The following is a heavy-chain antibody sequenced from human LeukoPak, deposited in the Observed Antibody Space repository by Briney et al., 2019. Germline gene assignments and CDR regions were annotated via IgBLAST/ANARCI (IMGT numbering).Heavy chain of an antibody. V-gene: IGHV4-59*08. Sequence: SETLSLTCTVSGGSISSYYWNWIRQPPGKGLEWIGYIYYSGSTNYNPSLKSRVTISVDTSKNQFSLKLSSVTAADTAVYYCARGGPQYSSSWYYFDYWGQGTLVTVSS. CDR2: IYYSGST. CDR3: ARGGPQYSSSWYYFDY. CDR1: GGSISSYY. J-gene: IGHJ4*02. D-gene: IGHD6-13*01.